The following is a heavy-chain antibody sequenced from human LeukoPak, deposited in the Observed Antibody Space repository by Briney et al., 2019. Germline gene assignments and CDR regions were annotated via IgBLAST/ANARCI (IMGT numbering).Heavy chain of an antibody. CDR3: ARDPQPPYDFSCRFDY. CDR2: INPNSGGT. J-gene: IGHJ4*02. V-gene: IGHV1-2*02. Sequence: GASVKVSCKASGYTFTCYYMHWGRQAPAQGLEWMGWINPNSGGTNNAQKFQGRVTMTRDTSISTAYMELSRLRPAHTAVYYCARDPQPPYDFSCRFDYWGQGTLVTASS. D-gene: IGHD3-3*01. CDR1: GYTFTCYY.